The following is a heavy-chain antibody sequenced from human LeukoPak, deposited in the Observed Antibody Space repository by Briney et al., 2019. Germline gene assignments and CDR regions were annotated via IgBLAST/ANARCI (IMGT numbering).Heavy chain of an antibody. CDR2: ISGSGGST. V-gene: IGHV3-23*01. J-gene: IGHJ4*02. CDR1: GFTFSSYA. D-gene: IGHD3-22*01. CDR3: AKGHIDSGGYYYFAY. Sequence: GGSLRLSCAASGFTFSSYAMSWVRQAPGKGLECVSSISGSGGSTNYADSVKGRFTISRDNSKNTLYLQVNRLRAEDTAVYYCAKGHIDSGGYYYFAYWGQGTLVTVSS.